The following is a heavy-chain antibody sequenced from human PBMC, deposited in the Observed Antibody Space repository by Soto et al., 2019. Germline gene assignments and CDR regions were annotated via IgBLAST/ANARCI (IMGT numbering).Heavy chain of an antibody. CDR1: GYTFTSYG. CDR2: ISAYNGNT. Sequence: ASVKVSCKASGYTFTSYGISWVRQAPGQGLEWMGWISAYNGNTNYAQKLQGRVTMTTDTSTSTAYMELRSLRSDETAVYYCARALRTTVTESGYFQHWGQGTLVTVSS. J-gene: IGHJ1*01. V-gene: IGHV1-18*01. CDR3: ARALRTTVTESGYFQH. D-gene: IGHD4-17*01.